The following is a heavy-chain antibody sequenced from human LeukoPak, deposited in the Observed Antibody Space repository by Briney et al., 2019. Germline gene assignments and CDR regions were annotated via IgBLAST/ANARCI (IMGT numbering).Heavy chain of an antibody. J-gene: IGHJ3*02. CDR1: GFTVSSNY. V-gene: IGHV3-66*01. Sequence: GGSLRLSCAASGFTVSSNYMSWVRQAPGKGLEWVSVIYSGGMTYYADSVKGRFTLSRDNSKNTLYLQMNSLRAEDTAVYYCARVSTNDRRNAFDIWGQGTMVTVSS. CDR3: ARVSTNDRRNAFDI. CDR2: IYSGGMT. D-gene: IGHD2-8*01.